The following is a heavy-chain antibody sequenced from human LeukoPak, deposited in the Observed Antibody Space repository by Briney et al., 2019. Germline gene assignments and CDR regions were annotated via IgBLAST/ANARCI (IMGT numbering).Heavy chain of an antibody. CDR1: GRSISSYY. CDR3: ARDFLDFDWLLFDY. J-gene: IGHJ4*02. CDR2: IYYSGST. V-gene: IGHV4-59*01. D-gene: IGHD3-9*01. Sequence: SETLSLTCTVSGRSISSYYSSWIRQPPGKGLDWIGYIYYSGSTNYNPSLKSRVTISVDTSKNQFSLKLSSVTAADTAVYYCARDFLDFDWLLFDYWGQGTLVTVSS.